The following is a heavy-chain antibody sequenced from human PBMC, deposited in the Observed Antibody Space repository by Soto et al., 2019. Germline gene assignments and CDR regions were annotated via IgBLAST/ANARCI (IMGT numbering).Heavy chain of an antibody. CDR1: GVICIGCS. CDR2: ITIRTGNI. V-gene: IGHV3-48*02. Sequence: GGSLRLSCEASGVICIGCSMNWVRQAPGKGLEWLAYITIRTGNILYADSVRGRFTISADNAENSVFLQMNSLRDEDTAVYYCAKIGIPDYYDYSDYAYWGQGTLVTVSS. D-gene: IGHD3-22*01. J-gene: IGHJ4*02. CDR3: AKIGIPDYYDYSDYAY.